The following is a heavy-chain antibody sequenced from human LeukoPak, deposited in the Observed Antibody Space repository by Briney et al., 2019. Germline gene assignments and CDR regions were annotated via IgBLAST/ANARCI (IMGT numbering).Heavy chain of an antibody. V-gene: IGHV1-2*02. Sequence: ASVRVSCKTSGYSFTDYYIHWVRQAPGLGLEWMGWINTKSGRTSSARKFQGRVTMTRNPSITTVYMDMAWLTSDDTAIYFCARADFIDAGPYLIGPWGQGTLVTVSS. CDR1: GYSFTDYY. CDR2: INTKSGRT. D-gene: IGHD3-3*01. J-gene: IGHJ5*02. CDR3: ARADFIDAGPYLIGP.